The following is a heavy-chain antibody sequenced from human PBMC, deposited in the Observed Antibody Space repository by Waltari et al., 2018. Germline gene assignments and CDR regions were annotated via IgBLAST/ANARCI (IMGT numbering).Heavy chain of an antibody. CDR3: AHAQDTIPPYYFDY. V-gene: IGHV2-5*01. D-gene: IGHD2-15*01. Sequence: QITLKESGPTLVKPTQTLTLTCTFSGFSLSTSGVGVGWIRHPPGKALEWLALIYLNDDKRYSPSLKSRLTIPKDTSKNQVVLTMTNMDPVDTATYYCAHAQDTIPPYYFDYWGQGTLVTVSS. CDR2: IYLNDDK. CDR1: GFSLSTSGVG. J-gene: IGHJ4*02.